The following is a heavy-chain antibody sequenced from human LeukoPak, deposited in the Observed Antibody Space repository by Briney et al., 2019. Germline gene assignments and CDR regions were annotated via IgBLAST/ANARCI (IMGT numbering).Heavy chain of an antibody. CDR1: GFTFSAYW. CDR2: IKQDGSEE. Sequence: GGTLRLSCSASGFTFSAYWMSWVRQAPGKGLEWVANIKQDGSEEHYVDSVKGRFTISRDNAKNSLYLQMNSLRAEDTAVYYCARDTPGEESHWGQGTLVTVSS. J-gene: IGHJ4*02. D-gene: IGHD2-2*01. V-gene: IGHV3-7*01. CDR3: ARDTPGEESH.